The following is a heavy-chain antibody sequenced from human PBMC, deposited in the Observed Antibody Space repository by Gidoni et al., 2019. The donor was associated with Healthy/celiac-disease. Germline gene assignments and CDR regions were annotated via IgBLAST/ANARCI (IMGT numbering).Heavy chain of an antibody. Sequence: QVQLQEAGPGLVKPSQTLSLTCTVSGASITSGGYYWSWIRQHPGKGLEWIGYIYYSGSTYYNPSLKSRVTISVDTSKTQFSLKLSSVTAADTAVYYCARADLGSYPLYYYYMDVWGKGTTVTVSS. D-gene: IGHD1-26*01. V-gene: IGHV4-31*03. CDR2: IYYSGST. CDR1: GASITSGGYY. J-gene: IGHJ6*03. CDR3: ARADLGSYPLYYYYMDV.